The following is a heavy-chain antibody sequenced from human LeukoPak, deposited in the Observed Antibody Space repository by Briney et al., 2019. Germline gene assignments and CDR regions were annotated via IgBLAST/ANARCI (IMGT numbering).Heavy chain of an antibody. V-gene: IGHV1-3*01. D-gene: IGHD3-9*01. CDR3: ARARNYDILTGYYRYFDY. CDR1: GYTFTSYA. CDR2: INAGNGNT. J-gene: IGHJ4*02. Sequence: ASVKVSCKASGYTFTSYAMHWVRQAPGQRLEWMGWINAGNGNTKYSQKFQGRATITRDTSASTAYMELSSLRSEDTAVYYCARARNYDILTGYYRYFDYWGQGTLVTVSS.